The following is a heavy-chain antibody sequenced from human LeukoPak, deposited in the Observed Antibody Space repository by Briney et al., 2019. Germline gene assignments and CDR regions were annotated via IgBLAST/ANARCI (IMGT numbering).Heavy chain of an antibody. Sequence: SETLSLTCTVSGGSISSSSYYWGWIRQPPGKGLEWIGSIYYSGSTYYNPSFKSRVTISVDTSKNQFSLKLSSVTAADTAVYYCARDQIPYYYGSGSYSVSWFDPWGQGTLVTVSS. D-gene: IGHD3-10*01. CDR3: ARDQIPYYYGSGSYSVSWFDP. CDR2: IYYSGST. J-gene: IGHJ5*02. V-gene: IGHV4-39*07. CDR1: GGSISSSSYY.